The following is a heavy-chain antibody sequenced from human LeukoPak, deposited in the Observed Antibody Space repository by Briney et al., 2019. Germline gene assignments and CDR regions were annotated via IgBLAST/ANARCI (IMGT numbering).Heavy chain of an antibody. CDR2: INHSGST. CDR1: GGSFSGYY. J-gene: IGHJ4*02. CDR3: ARGLLHMIVPQGDY. D-gene: IGHD3-22*01. V-gene: IGHV4-34*01. Sequence: KPSETLSLTCAVYGGSFSGYYWSWIRQPPGKGLGWIGEINHSGSTNYNPSLKSRVTISVDTSKNQFSLKLSSVTAADTAVYYCARGLLHMIVPQGDYWGQGTLVTVSS.